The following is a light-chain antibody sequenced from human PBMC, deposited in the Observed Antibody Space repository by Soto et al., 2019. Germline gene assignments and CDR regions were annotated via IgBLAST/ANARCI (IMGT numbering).Light chain of an antibody. Sequence: EIVLTQSPGTLAMSPDEEATNSCRASQRVSKYLAWYQQKPGQAPRLLIYGASSRATGIPDSFSGSGSGTDFTLTISRLEPEDFAVYYCQQYGGSPQTFGQGTKVDIK. CDR2: GAS. CDR1: QRVSKY. CDR3: QQYGGSPQT. J-gene: IGKJ1*01. V-gene: IGKV3-20*01.